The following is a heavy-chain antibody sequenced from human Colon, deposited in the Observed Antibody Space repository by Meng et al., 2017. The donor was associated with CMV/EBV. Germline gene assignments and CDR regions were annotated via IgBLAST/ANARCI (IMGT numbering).Heavy chain of an antibody. D-gene: IGHD5-18*01. Sequence: QVRPLQSGAEVKQPGASVKVSCKASGYTFTGYYIHWVRQAPGQGLEWIGWINPKSVDTKYAQKFQGRVIMTRDTSIDTAYMELSSLRSDDTAVYYCARGVVGGYNFGYPVAYYYDYWGQGTLVTVSS. V-gene: IGHV1-2*02. CDR1: GYTFTGYY. CDR3: ARGVVGGYNFGYPVAYYYDY. CDR2: INPKSVDT. J-gene: IGHJ4*02.